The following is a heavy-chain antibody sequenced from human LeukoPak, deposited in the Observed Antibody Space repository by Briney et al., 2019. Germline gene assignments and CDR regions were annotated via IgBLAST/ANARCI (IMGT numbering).Heavy chain of an antibody. CDR2: IRYDGSNK. J-gene: IGHJ6*03. CDR1: GLTFSSYG. CDR3: AKDRGFGGYYYYMDV. V-gene: IGHV3-30*02. Sequence: GGSLRLSCAASGLTFSSYGMHWVRQAPGKGLEWVAFIRYDGSNKYYADSVKGRFTISRDNSKNTLYLQMNSLRAEDTAVYYCAKDRGFGGYYYYMDVWGKGTTVTVSS. D-gene: IGHD4-23*01.